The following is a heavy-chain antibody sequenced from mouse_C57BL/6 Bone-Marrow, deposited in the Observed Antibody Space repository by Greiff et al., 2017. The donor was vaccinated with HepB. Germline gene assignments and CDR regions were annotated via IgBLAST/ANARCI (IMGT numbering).Heavy chain of an antibody. J-gene: IGHJ4*01. D-gene: IGHD1-1*01. CDR1: GFTFSSYG. V-gene: IGHV5-6*01. CDR3: ARLRTVSYAMDY. Sequence: EVHLVESGGDLVKPGGSLKLSCAASGFTFSSYGMSWVRQTPDKRLEWVATISSGGSYTYYPDSVKGRFTISRDNAKNTLYLQMSSLKSEDTAMYYCARLRTVSYAMDYWGQGTSVTVSS. CDR2: ISSGGSYT.